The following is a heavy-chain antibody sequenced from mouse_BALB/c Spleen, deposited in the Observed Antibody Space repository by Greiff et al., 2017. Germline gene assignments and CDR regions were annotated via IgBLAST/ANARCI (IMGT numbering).Heavy chain of an antibody. CDR1: GYTFTSYY. CDR2: INPSNGGT. J-gene: IGHJ3*01. V-gene: IGHV1S81*02. CDR3: TRSDYYGSSYGGFAY. Sequence: VQLQQSGAELVKPGASVTLSCKASGYTFTSYYMYWVKQRPGQGLEWIGEINPSNGGTNFNEKFKSKATLTVDKSSSTACMELSSLTSEDSAVYDCTRSDYYGSSYGGFAYWGQGTLVTVSA. D-gene: IGHD1-1*01.